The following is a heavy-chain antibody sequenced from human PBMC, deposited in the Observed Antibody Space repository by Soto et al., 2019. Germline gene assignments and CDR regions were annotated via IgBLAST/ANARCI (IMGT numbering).Heavy chain of an antibody. D-gene: IGHD4-17*01. CDR3: ARNPKKYGDLDY. V-gene: IGHV4-59*08. CDR1: DGYISSFD. Sequence: SETKSHTNTVSDGYISSFDWILIRQPPGKGLEWIGYIYYSGSTNYNPSLKSRVTISVDTSKNQFSLKLSSVTAADTAVYYCARNPKKYGDLDYWGQGTLVTVSS. J-gene: IGHJ4*02. CDR2: IYYSGST.